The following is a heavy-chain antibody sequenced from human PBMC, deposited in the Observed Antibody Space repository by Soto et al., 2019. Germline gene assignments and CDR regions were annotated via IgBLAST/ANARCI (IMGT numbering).Heavy chain of an antibody. Sequence: GGSLRLSCAASGFTFSSYSMNWVRQAPGKGLEWVSYISSSSSTIYYSDSVKGRFTISRDNAKNSLYLQMYSLSAEDTAVYYCARGSIAAACTDAFDNWGQGTMVTVSS. CDR1: GFTFSSYS. V-gene: IGHV3-48*04. D-gene: IGHD6-25*01. CDR3: ARGSIAAACTDAFDN. CDR2: ISSSSSTI. J-gene: IGHJ3*02.